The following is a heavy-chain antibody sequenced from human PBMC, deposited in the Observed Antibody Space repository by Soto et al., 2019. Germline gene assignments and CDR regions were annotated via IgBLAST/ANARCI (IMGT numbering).Heavy chain of an antibody. Sequence: QVQLVESGGGVVQPGRSLRHSCAASGFTFSSYGMHWVRQAPGKGLEWVAVIWYDGSNKYYADSVKGRFTISRDNSKNTLYLQMNSLRAEDTAVYYCARAPLGVVITVDYWGQGTLVTVSS. CDR1: GFTFSSYG. CDR2: IWYDGSNK. V-gene: IGHV3-33*01. J-gene: IGHJ4*02. CDR3: ARAPLGVVITVDY. D-gene: IGHD3-3*01.